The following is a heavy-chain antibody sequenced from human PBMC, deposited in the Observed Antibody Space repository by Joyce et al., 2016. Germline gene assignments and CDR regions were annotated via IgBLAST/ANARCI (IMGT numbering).Heavy chain of an antibody. CDR2: MWNGGTDE. CDR3: VRDNAPSYYYGMDV. Sequence: QVQLVESGGGVVRPGRSLRLSCTVSGFSLNNYGIHWVRQAPGKGPEWVALMWNGGTDEYYSDSVKGRFTMSRDYSKNTQYLQMKNLRADDTAAYYCVRDNAPSYYYGMDVWGQGTTVIVSS. J-gene: IGHJ6*02. CDR1: GFSLNNYG. V-gene: IGHV3-33*01.